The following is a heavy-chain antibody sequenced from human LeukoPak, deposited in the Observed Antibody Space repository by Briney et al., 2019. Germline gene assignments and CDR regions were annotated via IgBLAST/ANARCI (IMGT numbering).Heavy chain of an antibody. CDR2: INQDGSEK. Sequence: PGGSLRLSCAASGFTFSSYWMSWVRQAPGKGLEWVANINQDGSEKNYLDSVKGRFTISRDNAKSSLYLQMNSLRAEDTAVYYCARDRGYSNFDYWGQGTLVTVSS. CDR3: ARDRGYSNFDY. V-gene: IGHV3-7*01. CDR1: GFTFSSYW. J-gene: IGHJ4*02. D-gene: IGHD4-23*01.